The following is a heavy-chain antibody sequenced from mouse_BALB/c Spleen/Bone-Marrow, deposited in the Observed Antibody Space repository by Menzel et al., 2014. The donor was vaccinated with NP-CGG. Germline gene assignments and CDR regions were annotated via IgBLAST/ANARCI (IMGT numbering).Heavy chain of an antibody. CDR3: ARHAYYDQPEVSFFY. D-gene: IGHD2-4*01. Sequence: DVQLVGSGGGLVKSGGSLKLSCAASGFSFNSYGMSLVRQTPEKRLEWVATISGGGSYTFYPDSVKGRFTISRDNAKNNRSLQLSSLRSEDTALYYCARHAYYDQPEVSFFYWGQGTLVTVSA. J-gene: IGHJ3*01. V-gene: IGHV5-9-2*01. CDR1: GFSFNSYG. CDR2: ISGGGSYT.